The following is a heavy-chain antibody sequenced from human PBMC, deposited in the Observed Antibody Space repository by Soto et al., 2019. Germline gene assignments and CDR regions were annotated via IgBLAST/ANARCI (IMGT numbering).Heavy chain of an antibody. CDR2: MNPGSGDT. Sequence: ASVKVSCKASGYTFNDYYIYWVRQAPGQGLEWMGWMNPGSGDTGYAQKFQGRVTMTRDISIATAYMELSSLRSDDTAIYHCARMATFGSLNWFDPWGQGTLVTVSS. V-gene: IGHV1-2*02. CDR3: ARMATFGSLNWFDP. J-gene: IGHJ5*02. CDR1: GYTFNDYY. D-gene: IGHD3-16*01.